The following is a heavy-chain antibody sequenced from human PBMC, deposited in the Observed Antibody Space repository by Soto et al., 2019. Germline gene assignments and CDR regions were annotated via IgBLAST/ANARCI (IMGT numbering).Heavy chain of an antibody. Sequence: GGSLRLSCAASGFTFSSYGMHWVRQAPGKGLEWVAVISYDGSNKYYADSVKGRFTISRDNSKNTLYLQMNSLRAEDTAVYYCAKDDGMDVWGQGTTVTVSS. CDR2: ISYDGSNK. CDR1: GFTFSSYG. J-gene: IGHJ6*02. V-gene: IGHV3-30*18. CDR3: AKDDGMDV.